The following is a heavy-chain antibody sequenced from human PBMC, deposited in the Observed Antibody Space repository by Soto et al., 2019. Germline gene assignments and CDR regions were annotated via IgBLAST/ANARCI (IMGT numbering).Heavy chain of an antibody. V-gene: IGHV4-59*08. CDR3: ARLYISTGQSTIDY. CDR2: IYYSGST. Sequence: SETLSLTCTVSGGSISSYYWSWIRQPPGKGKEWIGSIYYSGSTYYNPSLKSRVTISVDTSKNQFSLKLSSVTAADTAVYYCARLYISTGQSTIDYWGQGTLVTVSS. CDR1: GGSISSYY. D-gene: IGHD3-9*01. J-gene: IGHJ4*02.